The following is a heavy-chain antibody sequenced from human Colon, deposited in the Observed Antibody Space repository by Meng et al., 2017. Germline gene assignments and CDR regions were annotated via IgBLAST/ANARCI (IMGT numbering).Heavy chain of an antibody. Sequence: QVPLEESGPGLVKPSQTLSLTCNGSGLSIGTTGDYWTWIRQRPGKGLEWIGKIFYTGSAHYNPSLKTRAAMSVDRSKNQFSLKLNSVTAADTAVYYCARADCTAGICYQFDNWGQGTLVTVSS. J-gene: IGHJ4*02. CDR3: ARADCTAGICYQFDN. V-gene: IGHV4-31*03. CDR1: GLSIGTTGDY. D-gene: IGHD2-8*02. CDR2: IFYTGSA.